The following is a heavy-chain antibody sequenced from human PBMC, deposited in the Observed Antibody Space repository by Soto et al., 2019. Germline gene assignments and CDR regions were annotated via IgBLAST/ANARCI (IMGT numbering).Heavy chain of an antibody. J-gene: IGHJ3*01. CDR3: PREVISPVHQGAEDAFEL. D-gene: IGHD2-21*01. CDR1: GGSITSDNYF. Sequence: QVQLQEAGPGLVKPSQTLSLTCTVSGGSITSDNYFWSWIRQPPGKGLEWIGYILYSGTVYYKSSIKGRGTISIDTYYTHFSRSLNSVTDADTAMYYCPREVISPVHQGAEDAFELCGQGSMVTVSS. V-gene: IGHV4-30-4*01. CDR2: ILYSGTV.